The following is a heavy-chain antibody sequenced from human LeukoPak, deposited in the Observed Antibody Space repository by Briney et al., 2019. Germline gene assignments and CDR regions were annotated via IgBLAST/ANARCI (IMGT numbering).Heavy chain of an antibody. D-gene: IGHD3-10*01. CDR3: ARVQYYYGSGIPYYFDY. J-gene: IGHJ4*02. V-gene: IGHV4-59*01. Sequence: SETLSLTCTVSGGSISSYYWSWIRQPPGKGLEWIGYIYYSGSTNYNPSLKSRVTISVDTSKNQFSLKLSSVTAADTAVYYCARVQYYYGSGIPYYFDYWGQGTLVTVSS. CDR1: GGSISSYY. CDR2: IYYSGST.